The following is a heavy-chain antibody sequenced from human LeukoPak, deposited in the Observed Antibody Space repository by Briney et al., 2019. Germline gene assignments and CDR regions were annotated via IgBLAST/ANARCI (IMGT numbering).Heavy chain of an antibody. J-gene: IGHJ4*02. CDR3: ARGSVTRGSYFGGSDY. CDR2: INYSGDT. V-gene: IGHV4-34*01. CDR1: GGSFSGYY. D-gene: IGHD1-26*01. Sequence: SETLSLTCTFYGGSFSGYYWSWIRQPPGKGLEWIGEINYSGDTNYNPSLKSRVTISVGTSKNQFSLKLSSVTAADTAVYYCARGSVTRGSYFGGSDYWGQGTLVTVSS.